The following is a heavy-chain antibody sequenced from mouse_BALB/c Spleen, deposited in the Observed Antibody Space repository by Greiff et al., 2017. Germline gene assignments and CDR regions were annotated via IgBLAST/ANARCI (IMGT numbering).Heavy chain of an antibody. J-gene: IGHJ4*01. CDR3: ARTGVVAPYDYAMDY. Sequence: VQLQESGPGLVQPSQSLSITCTVSGFSLTSYGVHWVRQSPGKGLEWLGVIWSGGSTDYNAAFISRLSISKDNSKSQVFFKMNSLQANDTAIYYCARTGVVAPYDYAMDYWGQGTSVTVSS. D-gene: IGHD1-1*01. V-gene: IGHV2-2*02. CDR2: IWSGGST. CDR1: GFSLTSYG.